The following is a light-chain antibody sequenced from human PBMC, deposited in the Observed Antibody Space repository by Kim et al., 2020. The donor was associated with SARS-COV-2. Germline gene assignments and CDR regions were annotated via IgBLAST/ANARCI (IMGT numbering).Light chain of an antibody. Sequence: DIQMTQSPSSLSASVGDRVTITCQASQDISNYLNWYQQKPGKAPELLIYDASNLETGVPSRFSGSGSGTDFTFTISSLQPEDIATYYCQQYDNPYTFGQGTKLEI. CDR1: QDISNY. V-gene: IGKV1-33*01. J-gene: IGKJ2*01. CDR2: DAS. CDR3: QQYDNPYT.